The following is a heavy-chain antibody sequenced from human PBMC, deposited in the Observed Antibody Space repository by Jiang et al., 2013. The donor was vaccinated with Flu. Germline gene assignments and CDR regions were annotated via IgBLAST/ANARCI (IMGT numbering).Heavy chain of an antibody. J-gene: IGHJ6*03. CDR3: ARHGLIAAAGYYYYMDV. Sequence: EWIGSIYYSGSTYYNPSLKSRVTISVDTSKNQFSLKLSSVTAADTAVYYCARHGLIAAAGYYYYMDVWGKGTTVTVSS. CDR2: IYYSGST. V-gene: IGHV4-39*01. D-gene: IGHD6-13*01.